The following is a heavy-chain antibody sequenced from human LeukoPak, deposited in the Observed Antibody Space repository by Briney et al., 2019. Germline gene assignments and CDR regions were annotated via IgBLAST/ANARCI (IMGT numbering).Heavy chain of an antibody. CDR3: AKLLLDYGSGSYYSALDAFDI. V-gene: IGHV3-23*01. CDR1: GFTFSSYA. J-gene: IGHJ3*02. CDR2: ISNSGGTT. Sequence: GGSLRLSGAASGFTFSSYAMSWVRQAPGKGLEWVSTISNSGGTTYYADSVKGRFTISRDNSKNTLYLQMNSLRAEDTAVYYCAKLLLDYGSGSYYSALDAFDIWGQGTMVTVSS. D-gene: IGHD3-10*01.